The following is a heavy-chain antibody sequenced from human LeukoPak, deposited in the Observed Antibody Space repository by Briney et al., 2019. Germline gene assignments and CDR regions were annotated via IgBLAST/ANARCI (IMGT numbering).Heavy chain of an antibody. CDR2: FDPEDGET. CDR3: ATANYDFWSGYSYNWFDP. CDR1: GYSLTELS. J-gene: IGHJ5*02. D-gene: IGHD3-3*01. Sequence: ASVKVSCKVSGYSLTELSMHWVRQAPGKGLEWMGGFDPEDGETIYAQKFQGRVTMTEDTSTDPAYMELSSLRSEDTAVYYCATANYDFWSGYSYNWFDPWGQGTLVTVSS. V-gene: IGHV1-24*01.